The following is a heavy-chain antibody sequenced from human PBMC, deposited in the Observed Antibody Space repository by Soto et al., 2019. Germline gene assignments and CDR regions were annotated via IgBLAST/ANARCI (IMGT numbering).Heavy chain of an antibody. J-gene: IGHJ6*02. V-gene: IGHV4-61*01. CDR3: AREQSYYYDSSGYYYGEDYYYYGMDV. Sequence: SETLSLTCTVSGGSVSSGSYCWSWIRQPPGKGLEWIGYIYYSGSTNYNPSLKSRVTISVDTSKNQFSLKLSSVTAADTAVYYCAREQSYYYDSSGYYYGEDYYYYGMDVWGQGTTVTVSS. CDR1: GGSVSSGSYC. D-gene: IGHD3-22*01. CDR2: IYYSGST.